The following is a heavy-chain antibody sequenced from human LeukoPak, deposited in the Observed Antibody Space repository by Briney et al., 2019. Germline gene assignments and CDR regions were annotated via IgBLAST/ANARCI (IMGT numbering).Heavy chain of an antibody. CDR1: GYTFTSYA. V-gene: IGHV1-3*01. CDR2: INAGNGNT. D-gene: IGHD2-2*01. CDR3: ARDRGGSASAPLDY. J-gene: IGHJ4*02. Sequence: ASVKVSCKASGYTFTSYAMHWVRQAPGQRLEWMGWINAGNGNTKYSQKFQGRVTITTDESTSTAYMELSSLRSEDTAVYYCARDRGGSASAPLDYWGQGTLVTVSS.